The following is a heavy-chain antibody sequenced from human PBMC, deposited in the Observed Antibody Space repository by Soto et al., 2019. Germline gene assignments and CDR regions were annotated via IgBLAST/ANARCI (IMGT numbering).Heavy chain of an antibody. Sequence: ASVKVSCKASGYTFTGYYMHWVRQAPGQGLEWMGWINPNSGGTNYAQKFQGWVTMTRDTSISTAYMELSRLRSDDTAVYYCARDRSSSFFWFDPWGQGTLVTVSS. D-gene: IGHD6-6*01. V-gene: IGHV1-2*04. CDR3: ARDRSSSFFWFDP. J-gene: IGHJ5*02. CDR2: INPNSGGT. CDR1: GYTFTGYY.